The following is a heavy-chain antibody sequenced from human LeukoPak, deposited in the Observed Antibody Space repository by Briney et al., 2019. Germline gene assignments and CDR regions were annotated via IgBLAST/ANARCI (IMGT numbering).Heavy chain of an antibody. CDR1: GGTFSSYA. Sequence: SVKVSCKASGGTFSSYAISWVRQAPEQGLEWMGGIIPIFGTANYAQKFRGRVTITADKSTSTAYMELSSLRSEDTAVYYCARDLSGVALGYWGQGTLVTVSS. D-gene: IGHD3-10*01. CDR2: IIPIFGTA. V-gene: IGHV1-69*06. J-gene: IGHJ4*02. CDR3: ARDLSGVALGY.